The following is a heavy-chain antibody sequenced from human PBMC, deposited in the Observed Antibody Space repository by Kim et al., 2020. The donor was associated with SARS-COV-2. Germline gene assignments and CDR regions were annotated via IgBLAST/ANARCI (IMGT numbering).Heavy chain of an antibody. D-gene: IGHD1-26*01. CDR2: IGTAGDP. Sequence: GGSLRLSCAASGFTFSSYDMHWVRQATGKGLEWVSAIGTAGDPYYPGSVKGRFTISRENAKNSLYLQMNSLRAGDTAVYYCARDRRVKRSGSQYLDYYYYGMDVWGQGTTVTVSS. CDR1: GFTFSSYD. CDR3: ARDRRVKRSGSQYLDYYYYGMDV. J-gene: IGHJ6*02. V-gene: IGHV3-13*05.